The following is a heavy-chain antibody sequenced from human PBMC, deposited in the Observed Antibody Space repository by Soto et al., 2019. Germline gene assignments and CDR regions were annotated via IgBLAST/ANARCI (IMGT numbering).Heavy chain of an antibody. J-gene: IGHJ3*02. CDR2: IDYSGST. CDR3: ARADTSGSGRYTPFDAFDI. D-gene: IGHD3-10*01. V-gene: IGHV4-59*01. Sequence: QVQLQESGPGLVKLSETLSLTCSVSGGSMRNYYWSWMRQTPGKGLEWIGYIDYSGSTNYNSSLKSRVTISVDPSRTQRALRLTSVTAADTAVYLCARADTSGSGRYTPFDAFDILGQGTMVTVSS. CDR1: GGSMRNYY.